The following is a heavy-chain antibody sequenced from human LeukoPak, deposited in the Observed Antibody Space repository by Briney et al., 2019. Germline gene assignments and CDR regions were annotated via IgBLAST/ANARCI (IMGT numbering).Heavy chain of an antibody. CDR3: ARGGSSYYYGSGSYREDLYYYYYMDV. Sequence: SETLSLTCTVSGGSISSYYWSWIRQPAGKGLEWIGRIYTGGSTNYNPSLKSRVTMSVDTSKNQFSLKLSSVTAADTAVYYCARGGSSYYYGSGSYREDLYYYYYMDVWGKGTTVTVSS. J-gene: IGHJ6*03. CDR1: GGSISSYY. CDR2: IYTGGST. V-gene: IGHV4-4*07. D-gene: IGHD3-10*01.